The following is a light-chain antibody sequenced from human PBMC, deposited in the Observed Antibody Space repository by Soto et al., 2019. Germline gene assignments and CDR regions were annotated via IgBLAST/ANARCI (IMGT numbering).Light chain of an antibody. J-gene: IGKJ2*01. CDR2: GTS. CDR1: QSVATQF. CDR3: QQYTSSSGYT. Sequence: DIVLTQSPGTLSLSPGERATLSCRASQSVATQFFTWSQQRPGQDPRVLIYGTSTRATGIPDRFSGSGSGTDFTLTISRLEPEDFAVYYCQQYTSSSGYTFVQGTKLEIK. V-gene: IGKV3-20*01.